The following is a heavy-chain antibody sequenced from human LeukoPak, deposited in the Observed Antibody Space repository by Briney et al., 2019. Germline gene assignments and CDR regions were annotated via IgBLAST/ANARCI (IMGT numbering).Heavy chain of an antibody. D-gene: IGHD5-18*01. CDR3: ARDSVRRDTAMAPQAH. V-gene: IGHV1-46*01. Sequence: GASVKVSCKASGYTFTSYYMHWVRQAPGQGLEWMGIINPSGGSTSYAQKFQGRVTMTRDTSTSTVYMELSSLRSDDTAVYYCARDSVRRDTAMAPQAHWGQGTLVTVSS. CDR2: INPSGGST. CDR1: GYTFTSYY. J-gene: IGHJ4*02.